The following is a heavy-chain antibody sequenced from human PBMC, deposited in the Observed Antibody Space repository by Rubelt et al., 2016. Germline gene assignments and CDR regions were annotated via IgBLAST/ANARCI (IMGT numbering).Heavy chain of an antibody. J-gene: IGHJ4*02. D-gene: IGHD3-16*01. CDR1: GGSISSSSYY. V-gene: IGHV4-39*07. CDR3: ASDLGASSTGYFDY. CDR2: INYSGNT. Sequence: QVQLQESGPGLVKPSETLSLSCTVSGGSISSSSYYWGWVRQFPGKGLEWIGSINYSGNTYYHPSLRSRITMSVDTSNNHFSLNLNPVTAADTAVDYCASDLGASSTGYFDYWGQGTLVTVSS.